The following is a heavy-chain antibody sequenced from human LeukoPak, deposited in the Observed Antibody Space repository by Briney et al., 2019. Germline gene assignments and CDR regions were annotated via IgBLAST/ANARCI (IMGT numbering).Heavy chain of an antibody. CDR1: GFTFSNYW. V-gene: IGHV3-7*01. J-gene: IGHJ4*02. CDR3: ARRQQWLPPYFDY. Sequence: GGSLRLSCAASGFTFSNYWMSWVRQAPGKGLEWVATIDEDGSETFYVDSVKGRFTISRDNAKNSLYLQMNSLRAEDTAVYYCARRQQWLPPYFDYWGQGTLVSVSS. CDR2: IDEDGSET. D-gene: IGHD6-19*01.